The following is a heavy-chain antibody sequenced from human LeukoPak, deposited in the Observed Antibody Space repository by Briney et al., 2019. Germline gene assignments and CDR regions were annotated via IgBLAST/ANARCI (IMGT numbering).Heavy chain of an antibody. J-gene: IGHJ4*02. V-gene: IGHV3-9*01. D-gene: IGHD6-13*01. CDR2: ISWNSGSI. CDR3: AKGGSADSSSPVDY. CDR1: GFTFDDYA. Sequence: GGSLRLSCAASGFTFDDYAMHWVRQAPGKGLEWVSGISWNSGSIGYADSVKGRFTISRDNAKNSLYLQMNSLRAEDTALYYCAKGGSADSSSPVDYWGQGTLVTVSS.